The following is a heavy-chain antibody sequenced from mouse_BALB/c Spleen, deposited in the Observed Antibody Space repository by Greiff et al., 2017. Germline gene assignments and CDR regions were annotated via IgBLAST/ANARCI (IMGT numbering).Heavy chain of an antibody. V-gene: IGHV14-3*02. CDR2: IDPANGNT. J-gene: IGHJ4*01. D-gene: IGHD2-1*01. CDR3: AREGGYGNYEGNYAMDY. Sequence: VHVKQSGAELVKPGASVKLSCTASGFNIKDTYMHWVKQRPEQGLEWIGRIDPANGNTKYDPKFQGKATITADTSSNTAYLQLSSLTSEDTAVYYCAREGGYGNYEGNYAMDYWGQGTSVTVSS. CDR1: GFNIKDTY.